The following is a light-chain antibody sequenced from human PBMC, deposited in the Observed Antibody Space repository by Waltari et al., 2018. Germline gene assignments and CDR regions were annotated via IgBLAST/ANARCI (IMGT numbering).Light chain of an antibody. CDR1: QSVSSN. CDR2: GAS. V-gene: IGKV3-15*01. Sequence: EIVMTQSPAPLSVSPGEGATLSCRARQSVSSNLAWYQQRPGQAPRLLIYGASTRATGIPARFSGSGSGTEFTLTISSLQSEDSAVYYCHQYSSWPPMFTFGQGTKLEIK. CDR3: HQYSSWPPMFT. J-gene: IGKJ2*01.